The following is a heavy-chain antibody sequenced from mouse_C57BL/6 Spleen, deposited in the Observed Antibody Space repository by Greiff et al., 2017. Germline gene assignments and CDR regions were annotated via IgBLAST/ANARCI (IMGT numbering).Heavy chain of an antibody. J-gene: IGHJ2*01. V-gene: IGHV5-9-1*02. CDR1: GFTFSSYA. CDR2: ISSGGDYI. D-gene: IGHD1-1*01. Sequence: EVQRVESGEGLVKPGGSLKLSCAASGFTFSSYAMSWVRQTPEKRLEWVAYISSGGDYIYYADTVKGRFTISRDNARNTLYLQMSSLKSEDTAMYYCTRGWGGSIYCDYWGQGTTLTVSS. CDR3: TRGWGGSIYCDY.